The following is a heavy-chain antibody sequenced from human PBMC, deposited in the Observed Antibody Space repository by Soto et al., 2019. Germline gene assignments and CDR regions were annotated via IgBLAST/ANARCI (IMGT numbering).Heavy chain of an antibody. Sequence: LRLSCAASGFTFSSYGMHWVRQAPGKGLEWVAVISYDGSNKYYADSVKGRFTISRDNSKNTLYLQMNSLRAEDTAVYYCAKCASVAKYYLENWRQETLVAISS. V-gene: IGHV3-30*18. D-gene: IGHD2-15*01. CDR1: GFTFSSYG. CDR3: AKCASVAKYYLEN. CDR2: ISYDGSNK. J-gene: IGHJ4*01.